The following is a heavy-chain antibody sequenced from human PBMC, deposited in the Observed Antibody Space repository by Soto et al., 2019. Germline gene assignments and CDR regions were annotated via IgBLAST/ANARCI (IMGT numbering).Heavy chain of an antibody. D-gene: IGHD3-16*01. Sequence: QVQLQQWGAGLLKPSETLSLTCAVYGGSFSPYIWSWIRQPPGKGLEWIGESSHNGVTDFSPSVKSRATGSVDTSKNQFSLNLTSVTAADTAVYYCARRRRGSSTWFDFWGQGTLVAVSS. CDR1: GGSFSPYI. J-gene: IGHJ4*02. CDR3: ARRRRGSSTWFDF. V-gene: IGHV4-34*02. CDR2: SSHNGVT.